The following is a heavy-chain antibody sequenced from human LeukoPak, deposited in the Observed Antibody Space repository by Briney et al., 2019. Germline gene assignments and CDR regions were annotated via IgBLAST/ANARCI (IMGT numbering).Heavy chain of an antibody. D-gene: IGHD3-3*01. J-gene: IGHJ3*02. CDR2: INPNSGGT. CDR1: GYTFTDYY. CDR3: ARAGAIFGVPDAFDI. Sequence: WASVKVSCKASGYTFTDYYMHWVRQAPGQGLEWMGWINPNSGGTNYAQKFQGRVTMTRDTSISTAYMELSRLRSDDTAVYYCARAGAIFGVPDAFDIWGQGTMVTVSS. V-gene: IGHV1-2*02.